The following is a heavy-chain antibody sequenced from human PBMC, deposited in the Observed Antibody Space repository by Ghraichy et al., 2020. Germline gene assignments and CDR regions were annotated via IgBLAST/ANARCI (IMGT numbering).Heavy chain of an antibody. D-gene: IGHD3-10*01. Sequence: SETLSLTCTVSGGSISSGGYYWSWIRQPAGEGLEWIGHIYTSGSTNYNPSLKSRVTISADTSKNQFSLKLSSVTAADTAVYYCARIKISGNYWSWGAPREGPYFDYWGQGTLVTVSS. CDR2: IYTSGST. CDR3: ARIKISGNYWSWGAPREGPYFDY. J-gene: IGHJ4*02. CDR1: GGSISSGGYY. V-gene: IGHV4-61*09.